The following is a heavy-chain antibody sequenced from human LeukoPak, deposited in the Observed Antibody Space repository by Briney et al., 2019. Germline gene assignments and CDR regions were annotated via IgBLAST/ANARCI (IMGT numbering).Heavy chain of an antibody. CDR1: GFSLTTNW. CDR2: LNEDGAGK. CDR3: ANVPRSTVSD. V-gene: IGHV3-7*01. J-gene: IGHJ4*02. Sequence: GGSLRLSCAASGFSLTTNWMHWVRQTPGKGLEWVAELNEDGAGKHYVDSVKGRFTISRDNAKNSLYLQMNRLICEDTGVYFCANVPRSTVSDWGRGTLVTVSS. D-gene: IGHD1-14*01.